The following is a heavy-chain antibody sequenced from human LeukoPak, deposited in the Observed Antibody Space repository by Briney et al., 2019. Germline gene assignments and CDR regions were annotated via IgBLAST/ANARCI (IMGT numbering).Heavy chain of an antibody. Sequence: SETLSLTCTVSGGSISSYYWSWIRQPAGKGLEWIGRIYTSGSTNYNPSLKSRVTMSVDTSKNQFSLKLSSVTAADTAVYYCARDLEPITGTTSGDYYYMDVWGKGTTVTVSS. D-gene: IGHD1-7*01. CDR1: GGSISSYY. J-gene: IGHJ6*03. CDR2: IYTSGST. CDR3: ARDLEPITGTTSGDYYYMDV. V-gene: IGHV4-4*07.